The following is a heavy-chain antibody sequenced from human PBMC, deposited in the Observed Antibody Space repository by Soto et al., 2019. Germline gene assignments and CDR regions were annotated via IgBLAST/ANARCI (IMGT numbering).Heavy chain of an antibody. D-gene: IGHD4-17*01. CDR3: ARDDYGGNFDY. J-gene: IGHJ4*02. V-gene: IGHV1-69*13. Sequence: SVKVSCKASGGTFSSYAISWVRQAPGQGLEWMGGIIPIFGTANYAQKFQGRVTITADESTSTAYMELNSLRAEDTAVYYCARDDYGGNFDYWGQGTLVTVSS. CDR1: GGTFSSYA. CDR2: IIPIFGTA.